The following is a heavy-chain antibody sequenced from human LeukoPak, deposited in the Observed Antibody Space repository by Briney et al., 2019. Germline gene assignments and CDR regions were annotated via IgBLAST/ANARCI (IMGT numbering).Heavy chain of an antibody. D-gene: IGHD1-26*01. CDR2: ISSSGSTI. CDR3: ARGTISDRWEYYFDY. V-gene: IGHV3-48*03. Sequence: GGSLRLSCAASGFTFSSYEMNWVRQAPGKGLEWVSYISSSGSTIYYADSVKGRFTISRDNAKNTLYLQMNSLRAEDTAVYYCARGTISDRWEYYFDYWGQGTLVTVSS. J-gene: IGHJ4*02. CDR1: GFTFSSYE.